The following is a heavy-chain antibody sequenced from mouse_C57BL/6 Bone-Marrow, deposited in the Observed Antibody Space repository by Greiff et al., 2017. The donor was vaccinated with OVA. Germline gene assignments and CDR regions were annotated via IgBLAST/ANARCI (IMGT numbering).Heavy chain of an antibody. CDR2: IRLKSDNYAT. V-gene: IGHV6-3*01. Sequence: EVQLVESGGGLVQPGGSMKLSCVASGFTFSNYWMNWVRQSPEKGLEWVAQIRLKSDNYATHYAVSVKGRFTISRDDSKSSVYLQINNLRAEDTGIDYCTVRNPYAMDYWGQGTSVTVSS. D-gene: IGHD2-1*01. CDR1: GFTFSNYW. J-gene: IGHJ4*01. CDR3: TVRNPYAMDY.